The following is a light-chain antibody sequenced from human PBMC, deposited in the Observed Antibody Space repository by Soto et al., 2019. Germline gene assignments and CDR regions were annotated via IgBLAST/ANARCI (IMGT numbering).Light chain of an antibody. CDR2: KAS. CDR1: QSISSW. V-gene: IGKV1-5*03. Sequence: DIQMTQSPSTLSASVGDRVTVTCRASQSISSWLAWYQQKAGKAPKLLIYKASALESGVPSRFSGSGSGTEFTLTISSLEPEAFATYYCQHYNSYSEAFGQGTKVELK. CDR3: QHYNSYSEA. J-gene: IGKJ1*01.